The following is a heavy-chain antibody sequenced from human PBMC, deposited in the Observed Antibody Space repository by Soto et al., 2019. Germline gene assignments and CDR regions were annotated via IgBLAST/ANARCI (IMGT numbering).Heavy chain of an antibody. D-gene: IGHD2-15*01. V-gene: IGHV3-30*03. CDR2: ISHDGSSM. Sequence: QVHLVESGGGVVQAGRSLRLSCAVSGIFFSSYGMHWVRQAPGKGLEWVALISHDGSSMFYGDSVRGRFTISRDNSRDMVFLQMSGLRTEDTALYYCMSSCSVDHSDYWGQGTLVTVSS. CDR1: GIFFSSYG. J-gene: IGHJ4*02. CDR3: MSSCSVDHSDY.